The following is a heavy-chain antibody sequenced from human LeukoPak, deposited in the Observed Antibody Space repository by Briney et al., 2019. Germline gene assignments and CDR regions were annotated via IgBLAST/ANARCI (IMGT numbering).Heavy chain of an antibody. CDR3: ARDGGAYYYDSSGYYFNWFDP. Sequence: SVTVSCKASGGTFSSYAISWVRQAPGQGLEWMGGIIPIFGTANYAQKFQGRVTITTDESTSTAYMELSSLRSEDTAVYYCARDGGAYYYDSSGYYFNWFDPWGQGTLVTVSS. CDR1: GGTFSSYA. CDR2: IIPIFGTA. V-gene: IGHV1-69*05. D-gene: IGHD3-22*01. J-gene: IGHJ5*02.